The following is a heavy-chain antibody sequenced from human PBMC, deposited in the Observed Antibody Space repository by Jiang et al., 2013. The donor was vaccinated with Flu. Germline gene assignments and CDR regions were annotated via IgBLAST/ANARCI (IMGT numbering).Heavy chain of an antibody. Sequence: QSGSELKKPGASVKVSSKASGYTFTSYAMNWVRQAPGQGLEWMGWINTNTGNPTYAQGFTGRFVFSLDTSVSTAYLQISSLKAEDTAVYYCAGCIVPEDIVVVPAAMPGRYYYYGMDVWGQGTTVTVSS. V-gene: IGHV7-4-1*02. CDR3: AGCIVPEDIVVVPAAMPGRYYYYGMDV. D-gene: IGHD2-2*01. CDR2: INTNTGNP. CDR1: GYTFTSYA. J-gene: IGHJ6*02.